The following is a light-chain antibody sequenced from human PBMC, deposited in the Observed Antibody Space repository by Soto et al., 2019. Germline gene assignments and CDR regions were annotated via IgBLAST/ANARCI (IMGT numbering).Light chain of an antibody. V-gene: IGLV2-14*01. CDR3: SSYTSSSXRV. CDR1: SSDVGGYNY. CDR2: DVS. J-gene: IGLJ1*01. Sequence: QSALTQPASVSGSPGQSITISCTGTSSDVGGYNYVSWYQQHPGKAPKLVIFDVSDRPSGVSNRFSGSKSGNTASLTISGLQAEDEADYYCSSYTSSSXRVXXXGTKLXVL.